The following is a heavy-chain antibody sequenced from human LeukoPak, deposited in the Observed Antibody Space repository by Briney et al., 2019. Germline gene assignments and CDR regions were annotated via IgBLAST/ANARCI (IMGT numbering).Heavy chain of an antibody. J-gene: IGHJ4*02. CDR1: GYTFTSYD. V-gene: IGHV1-8*01. CDR2: MNPNSGDT. Sequence: ASVKVSCKASGYTFTSYDMCWVRQATGQGLEWMGWMNPNSGDTGYAQNFQGRVTMTRDTSISTAYMELSSLRSDDTAVYYCARGPAGDYWGQGTLVTVSS. CDR3: ARGPAGDY.